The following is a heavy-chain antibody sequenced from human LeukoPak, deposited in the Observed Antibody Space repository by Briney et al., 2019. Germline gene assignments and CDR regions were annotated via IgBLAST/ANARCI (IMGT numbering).Heavy chain of an antibody. CDR1: GYTFTTYH. V-gene: IGHV1-8*03. Sequence: GASVKLSCKASGYTFTTYHMHWVRQAPGQGLEWMGWMNPNSGNTGYAQKFQGRVTITRNTSISTAYMELSSLRSEDTAVYYCARARGNDGYMDVWGKGTTVTVSS. J-gene: IGHJ6*03. CDR3: ARARGNDGYMDV. CDR2: MNPNSGNT.